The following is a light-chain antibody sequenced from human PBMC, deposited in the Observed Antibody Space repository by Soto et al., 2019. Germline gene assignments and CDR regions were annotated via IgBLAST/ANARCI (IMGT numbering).Light chain of an antibody. CDR3: QQYYSTPRT. V-gene: IGKV4-1*01. Sequence: DIVMTQSPDSLAVSLGERATINCKSSQSVLYSSNNKNYLAWYQQKPGQPHKLLIYWASTRESGVPDRFSGSGSGTDFTLTISSLQAEDGAVYYCQQYYSTPRTFGPGTKVDIK. CDR1: QSVLYSSNNKNY. CDR2: WAS. J-gene: IGKJ3*01.